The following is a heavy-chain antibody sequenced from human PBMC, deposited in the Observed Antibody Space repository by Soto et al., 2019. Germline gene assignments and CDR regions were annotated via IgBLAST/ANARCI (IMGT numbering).Heavy chain of an antibody. Sequence: PSETLSLTCSVSGDSISNYYWNWIRQPPGKGLEWIGYISYSGSTNYNPSLKSRVTISIDTSKNQFSLKLSSVTAADTAVYYCASSGYCSGGSRRGGPPVRGWFDPWGQGTLVTVSS. CDR3: ASSGYCSGGSRRGGPPVRGWFDP. CDR1: GDSISNYY. CDR2: ISYSGST. J-gene: IGHJ5*02. D-gene: IGHD2-15*01. V-gene: IGHV4-59*12.